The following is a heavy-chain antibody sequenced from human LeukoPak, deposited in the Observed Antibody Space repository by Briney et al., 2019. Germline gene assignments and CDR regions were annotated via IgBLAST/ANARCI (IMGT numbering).Heavy chain of an antibody. J-gene: IGHJ3*02. CDR3: ARATDGYINI. Sequence: SQTLSLTCAISGDSVSSNSAAWNWMRQSPSRGLEWPGSTYYRSKWYNGYAESVKTRITNNPDTSKNQFSLQLNSVTPEDTAVYYCARATDGYINIWGQGIVVTVSS. CDR1: GDSVSSNSAA. V-gene: IGHV6-1*01. CDR2: TYYRSKWYN. D-gene: IGHD5-12*01.